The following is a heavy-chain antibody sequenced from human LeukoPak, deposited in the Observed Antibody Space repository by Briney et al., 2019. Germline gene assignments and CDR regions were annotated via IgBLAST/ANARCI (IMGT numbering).Heavy chain of an antibody. CDR3: ARGGSSTSSEYNWFDP. CDR1: GFTFSDYY. Sequence: PGGSLRLSCAASGFTFSDYYMSWVRQAPGKGLEWVSYISSSGSTIYYADSVKGRFTISRDNAKNSLYLQMNSLRAEDTAVYYCARGGSSTSSEYNWFDPGGQGTLVTVSA. CDR2: ISSSGSTI. D-gene: IGHD2-2*01. J-gene: IGHJ5*02. V-gene: IGHV3-11*01.